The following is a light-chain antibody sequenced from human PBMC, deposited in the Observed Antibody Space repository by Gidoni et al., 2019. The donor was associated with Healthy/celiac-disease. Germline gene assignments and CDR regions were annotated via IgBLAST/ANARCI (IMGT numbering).Light chain of an antibody. J-gene: IGLJ1*01. CDR3: SSYTSSSTPYV. V-gene: IGLV2-14*01. CDR2: EVS. CDR1: SSDVGGYNY. Sequence: QSALTQPASVSGSPGQSITISCTGTSSDVGGYNYVSWYQQHPGKAPKLMIYEVSKRPSGVSTRFSGSKSGNTASLTISGLQAEDEADYYCSSYTSSSTPYVFGTGTKVTV.